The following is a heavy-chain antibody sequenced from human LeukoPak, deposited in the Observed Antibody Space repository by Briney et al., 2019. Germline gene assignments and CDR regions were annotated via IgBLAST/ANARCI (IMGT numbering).Heavy chain of an antibody. CDR1: GFSFRTSGMR. V-gene: IGHV2-70*04. Sequence: SGPALVKPTQTLTLTCTFSGFSFRTSGMRVTWIRQPPGKALEWLALIDWDDDKFYSTSLKTRLSISKDTSKNQVVLAMTNMDPVDTATYYCARIRVGATYFDYWGQGTLVTVSS. CDR3: ARIRVGATYFDY. J-gene: IGHJ4*02. D-gene: IGHD1-26*01. CDR2: IDWDDDK.